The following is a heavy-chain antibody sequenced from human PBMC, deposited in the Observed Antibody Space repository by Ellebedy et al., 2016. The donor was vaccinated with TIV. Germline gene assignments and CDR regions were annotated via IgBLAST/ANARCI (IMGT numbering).Heavy chain of an antibody. Sequence: PGGSLRLSCAASGFTFSSYAMTWVRQAPGRGLEWVATIGSGEDTHYADSVRGRFTISRDNSKSALSLQMNSLRAEDTAIYYCAKYIAPGSSRYLESWGQGTLVPVSS. CDR2: IGSGEDT. V-gene: IGHV3-23*01. CDR1: GFTFSSYA. J-gene: IGHJ4*02. CDR3: AKYIAPGSSRYLES. D-gene: IGHD2-2*01.